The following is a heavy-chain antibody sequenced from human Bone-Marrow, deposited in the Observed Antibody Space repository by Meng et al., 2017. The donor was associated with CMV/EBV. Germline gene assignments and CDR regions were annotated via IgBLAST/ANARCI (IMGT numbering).Heavy chain of an antibody. CDR3: ARADYGDTYYYGMDV. Sequence: ASVKVSCKASGYTFTSYDINWVRQAPGQGLEWMGWINPNSGGTNYAQKFQGRVTMTRDTSISTAYMELSRLRSDDTAVYYCARADYGDTYYYGMDVWGQGTTVAVSS. CDR1: GYTFTSYD. CDR2: INPNSGGT. D-gene: IGHD4-17*01. J-gene: IGHJ6*02. V-gene: IGHV1-2*02.